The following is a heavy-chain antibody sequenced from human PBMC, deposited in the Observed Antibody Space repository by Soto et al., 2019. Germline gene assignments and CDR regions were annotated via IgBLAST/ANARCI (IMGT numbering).Heavy chain of an antibody. CDR3: ARDLIEPRGSGEGGMDV. V-gene: IGHV4-30-4*01. J-gene: IGHJ6*02. Sequence: SETLYLTCTVSGGSISSGDYYWSWIRQPPGKGLEWIGYIYYSGSTYYNPSLKSRVTISVDTSKNQFSLKLSSVTAADTAVYYCARDLIEPRGSGEGGMDVWGQGTTVTVSS. D-gene: IGHD3-10*01. CDR2: IYYSGST. CDR1: GGSISSGDYY.